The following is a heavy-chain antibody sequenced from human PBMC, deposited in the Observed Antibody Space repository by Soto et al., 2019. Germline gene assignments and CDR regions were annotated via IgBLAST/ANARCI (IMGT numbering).Heavy chain of an antibody. CDR2: VVVNSDNT. J-gene: IGHJ6*02. D-gene: IGHD2-2*01. CDR1: GFTFTRSA. V-gene: IGHV1-58*01. Sequence: SVKVSCKASGFTFTRSAVQWVRQARGQRLEWIGWVVVNSDNTNYAQKFQDRVTITRDMSTSTSYMELTSLGSEDTAVYYCATESPVLPFTAGAYYYYNGMDVWGQGTTVTSP. CDR3: ATESPVLPFTAGAYYYYNGMDV.